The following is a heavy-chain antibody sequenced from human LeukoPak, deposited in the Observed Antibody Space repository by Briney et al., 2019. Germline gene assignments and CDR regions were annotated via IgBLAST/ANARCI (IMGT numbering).Heavy chain of an antibody. CDR1: GGSFSGYY. Sequence: KSSETLSLTCAVYGGSFSGYYWSWIRQPPGKGLEWIGEINHSGSTNYNPSIKSRVTISVDTSKNQFSLNLTSVTAADTAVYYCARLYIGGYSRSINYNWFDPWGQGTLVTVSS. CDR3: ARLYIGGYSRSINYNWFDP. J-gene: IGHJ5*02. D-gene: IGHD6-13*01. CDR2: INHSGST. V-gene: IGHV4-34*01.